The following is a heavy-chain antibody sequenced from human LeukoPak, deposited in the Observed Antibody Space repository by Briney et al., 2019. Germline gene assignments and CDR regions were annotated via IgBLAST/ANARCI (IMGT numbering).Heavy chain of an antibody. CDR2: IYYSGST. CDR1: GGSISSYY. J-gene: IGHJ1*01. CDR3: ARAPRQAYFQH. Sequence: SETLSLTCTVSGGSISSYYWSWIRQPPGKGLEWIGYIYYSGSTNYNPSLKSRVTISVDTPKNQFSLKLSSVTAADTAVYYCARAPRQAYFQHWGQGTLVTVSS. V-gene: IGHV4-59*01.